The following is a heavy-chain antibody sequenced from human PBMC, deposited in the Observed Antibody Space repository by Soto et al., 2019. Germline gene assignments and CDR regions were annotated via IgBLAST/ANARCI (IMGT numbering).Heavy chain of an antibody. CDR2: IYYSGST. J-gene: IGHJ4*02. CDR1: GGSISSSSYY. V-gene: IGHV4-39*01. CDR3: ASITAMVPQLDY. Sequence: SSETLSLTCTVSGGSISSSSYYWGWIRQPPGKGLEWIGCIYYSGSTYYNPSLKSRVTISVHTSKKQFSLKLSSVIAADTAVYYSASITAMVPQLDYWGQGTRVTGSS. D-gene: IGHD5-18*01.